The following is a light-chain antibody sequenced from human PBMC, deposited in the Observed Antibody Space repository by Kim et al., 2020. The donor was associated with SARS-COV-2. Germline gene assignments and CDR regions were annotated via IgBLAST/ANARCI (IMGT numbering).Light chain of an antibody. CDR2: QDS. CDR1: KLGDKY. CDR3: QAWDSSTGV. Sequence: LSPGQTASITCAGDKLGDKYACWYQQKPGQSPVLVIYQDSKRPSGIPERFSGSNSGNTATLTLSGTQAMDEADYYCQAWDSSTGVFGGGTQLTVL. V-gene: IGLV3-1*01. J-gene: IGLJ2*01.